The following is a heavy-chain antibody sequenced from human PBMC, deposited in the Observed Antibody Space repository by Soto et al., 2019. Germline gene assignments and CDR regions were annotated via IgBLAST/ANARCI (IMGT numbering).Heavy chain of an antibody. CDR2: ISAYNGNT. D-gene: IGHD3-22*01. CDR3: ARDFPYYYDSSGRGPGFDY. J-gene: IGHJ4*02. Sequence: QVQLVQSGAEVKKPGASVKVSCKASGYTFTSYGISWVRQAPGQGLEWMGWISAYNGNTNYAQKLQGRVTMTTDTATSTAYMELRSLRSDDTAVYYCARDFPYYYDSSGRGPGFDYWGQGTLVTVSS. CDR1: GYTFTSYG. V-gene: IGHV1-18*01.